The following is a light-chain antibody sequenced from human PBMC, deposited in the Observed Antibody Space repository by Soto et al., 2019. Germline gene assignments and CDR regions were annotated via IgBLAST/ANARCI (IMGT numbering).Light chain of an antibody. V-gene: IGLV2-14*01. J-gene: IGLJ1*01. Sequence: QSALTQPASVSGSPGQSITISCTGTSSDVGAYDYVSWYQHHPGKVPKLMIYEVSNRPSGVTDRFSGSKSGNTASLTIAGLQAEDEADYYCGSYTRHATVVFGTGTKLTVL. CDR1: SSDVGAYDY. CDR3: GSYTRHATVV. CDR2: EVS.